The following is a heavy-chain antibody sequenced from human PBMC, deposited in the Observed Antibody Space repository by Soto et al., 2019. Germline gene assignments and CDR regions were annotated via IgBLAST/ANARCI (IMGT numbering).Heavy chain of an antibody. Sequence: GGSLRLSCAASRFTFSSYGMHWVLQPPGKGLEWVAVISYDGSNKYYADSVKGRFTISRDNSKNTLYLQMNSLRAEDTAVYYCAKEYFGVVFHGDRPPSTLPNWVDP. J-gene: IGHJ5*02. V-gene: IGHV3-30*18. CDR3: AKEYFGVVFHGDRPPSTLPNWVDP. CDR2: ISYDGSNK. CDR1: RFTFSSYG. D-gene: IGHD3-3*01.